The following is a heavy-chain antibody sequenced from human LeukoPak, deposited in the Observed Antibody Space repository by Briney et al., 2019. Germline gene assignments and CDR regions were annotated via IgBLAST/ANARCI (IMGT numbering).Heavy chain of an antibody. CDR1: GGSFSGYY. CDR2: IYYSGST. V-gene: IGHV4-34*01. J-gene: IGHJ4*02. Sequence: SETLSLTCAVYGGSFSGYYWSWIRQPPGKGLEWIGSIYYSGSTYYNPSLKSRVTISVDTSKNQFSPKLSSVTAADTAVYYCARDPYYWGQGTLVTVSS. CDR3: ARDPYY.